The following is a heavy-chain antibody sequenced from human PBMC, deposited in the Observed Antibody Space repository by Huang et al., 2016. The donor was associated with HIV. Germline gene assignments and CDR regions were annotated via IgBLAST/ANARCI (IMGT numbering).Heavy chain of an antibody. D-gene: IGHD2-8*02. V-gene: IGHV3-74*03. CDR1: GFTVSRYW. J-gene: IGHJ3*02. CDR2: INNDGSIT. Sequence: EVQLVESGGGLVQPGGSLRLSCAASGFTVSRYWMHWVRQAPGKGLVWLSRINNDGSITTYADSVKGRITISRDNARNTMYLQMTTLSAGDTAVYYCARHRSSGGVEEAFDIWGPGTLVTVAS. CDR3: ARHRSSGGVEEAFDI.